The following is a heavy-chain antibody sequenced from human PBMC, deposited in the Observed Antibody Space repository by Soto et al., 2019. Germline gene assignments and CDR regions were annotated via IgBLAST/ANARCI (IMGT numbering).Heavy chain of an antibody. D-gene: IGHD6-13*01. J-gene: IGHJ4*02. V-gene: IGHV3-21*01. CDR1: GFTFSDYS. CDR2: ITSTGSYI. Sequence: EVQLVESGGGLVKPGGSLRVSCAASGFTFSDYSMNWVRQAPGKGLEWLSSITSTGSYIYYADSVKGRFTISGDNAGSSLFLQMNSLRAEDTAMYYCARDPPYSSSWSYFDYWGQGTLVTVSS. CDR3: ARDPPYSSSWSYFDY.